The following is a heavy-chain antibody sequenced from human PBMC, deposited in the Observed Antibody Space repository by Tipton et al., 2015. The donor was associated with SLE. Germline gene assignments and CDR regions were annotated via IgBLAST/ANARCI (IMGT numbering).Heavy chain of an antibody. J-gene: IGHJ5*01. D-gene: IGHD6-6*01. CDR3: ARPQYSSSSSLFDS. CDR2: ISSSSSYI. V-gene: IGHV3-21*04. CDR1: GFTFSSYS. Sequence: SLRLSCAASGFTFSSYSMNWVRQAPGKGLEWVSSISSSSSYIYYADSVKGRFTISRDNAKNALYLQMNSLRAEDTAVYYCARPQYSSSSSLFDSWGQGTLVTVSS.